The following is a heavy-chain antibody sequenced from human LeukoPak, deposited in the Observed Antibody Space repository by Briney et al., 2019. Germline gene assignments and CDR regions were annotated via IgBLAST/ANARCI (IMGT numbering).Heavy chain of an antibody. V-gene: IGHV3-21*04. CDR3: ARKRDGAFDI. J-gene: IGHJ3*02. CDR2: ISSSSSYI. CDR1: GFTFSSYS. Sequence: GGSLRLSCAASGFTFSSYSMNWVRQAPGKGLEWVSSISSSSSYIYYADSVKGRFTISRDNSKNTLYLQMNSLRAEDTAVYYCARKRDGAFDIWGQGTMVTVSS.